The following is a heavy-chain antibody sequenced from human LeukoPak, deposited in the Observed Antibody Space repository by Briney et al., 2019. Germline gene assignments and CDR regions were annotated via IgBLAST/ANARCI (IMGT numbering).Heavy chain of an antibody. CDR3: ARDRQQLEAFDY. V-gene: IGHV3-30-3*01. D-gene: IGHD6-13*01. CDR2: ISYDGSNK. Sequence: GGSLRLSCAASGFTFSSYAMHWIRQAPGKGLERVAVISYDGSNKYYADSVKGRFTISRDNSKNTLYLQMNSLRAEDTAVYYCARDRQQLEAFDYWGQGTLVTVSS. CDR1: GFTFSSYA. J-gene: IGHJ4*02.